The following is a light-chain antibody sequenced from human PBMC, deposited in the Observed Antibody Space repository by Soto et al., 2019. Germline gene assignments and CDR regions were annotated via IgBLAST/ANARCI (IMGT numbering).Light chain of an antibody. J-gene: IGLJ3*02. CDR3: AVWDDMLNGPV. CDR1: SSNLGSNS. CDR2: SNN. Sequence: QSVLTQPPSASGTPGQRVSISCSGSSSNLGSNSVNWYQHLPGTAPKLLISSNNQRPSGVPDRFSGSKSGTSASLAISGLQSEDEADYYCAVWDDMLNGPVFGGGTKLTVL. V-gene: IGLV1-44*01.